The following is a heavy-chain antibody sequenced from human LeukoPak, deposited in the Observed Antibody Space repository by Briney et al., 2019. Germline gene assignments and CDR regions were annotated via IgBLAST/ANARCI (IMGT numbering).Heavy chain of an antibody. CDR3: ASTYDFWSGYQGY. CDR1: GGSISSGSYY. D-gene: IGHD3-3*01. V-gene: IGHV4-61*02. CDR2: IYTSGST. J-gene: IGHJ4*02. Sequence: SQTLSLTCTVSGGSISSGSYYWSWIRQPAGKGLEWIGRIYTSGSTNYNPSLKSRVTISVDTSKNQFSLKLSSVTAADTAVYYCASTYDFWSGYQGYWGQGTLVTVSS.